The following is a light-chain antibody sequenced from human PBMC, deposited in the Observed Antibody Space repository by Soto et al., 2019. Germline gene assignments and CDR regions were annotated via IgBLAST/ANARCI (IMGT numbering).Light chain of an antibody. CDR2: EVT. CDR3: NSQSSSGIRV. CDR1: SSDVGGYKH. Sequence: QSVLTQPASGSGSPGQSITISCTGTSSDVGGYKHVSWYQHHPGKAPKLMIYEVTSRPSGVSDRFSGSKSGYSASLTISGLQADDEADYYCNSQSSSGIRVFGTGTKVTVL. V-gene: IGLV2-14*01. J-gene: IGLJ1*01.